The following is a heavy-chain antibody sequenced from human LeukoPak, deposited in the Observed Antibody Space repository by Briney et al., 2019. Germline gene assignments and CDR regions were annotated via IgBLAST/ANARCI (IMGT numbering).Heavy chain of an antibody. CDR3: ARLQNSGYEY. J-gene: IGHJ4*02. CDR1: GGTFSSYA. D-gene: IGHD5-12*01. V-gene: IGHV1-69*04. Sequence: SVKVSCKASGGTFSSYAISWVRQAPGQGLERMGRIIPILGIANYAQKFQGRVTITADKSTGTAYMELSSLRSEDTAVYYCARLQNSGYEYWGQGTLVTVSS. CDR2: IIPILGIA.